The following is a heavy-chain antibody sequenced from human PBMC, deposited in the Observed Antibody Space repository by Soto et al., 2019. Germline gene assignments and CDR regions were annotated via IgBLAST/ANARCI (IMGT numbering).Heavy chain of an antibody. V-gene: IGHV2-5*02. D-gene: IGHD3-3*01. CDR3: AHRPSPDVRVRHYDFGSTHMTYWFDY. CDR1: GFSLSTSGVG. J-gene: IGHJ4*02. Sequence: QITLKESGPTLVKPTQTLTLTCTFSGFSLSTSGVGVGWIRQPPGKALEWLALIYWDDDKRYSPSLKSRLTITQDTSKNQVVLTMTNMVPVDTATYYCAHRPSPDVRVRHYDFGSTHMTYWFDYWGQGTLVTVSS. CDR2: IYWDDDK.